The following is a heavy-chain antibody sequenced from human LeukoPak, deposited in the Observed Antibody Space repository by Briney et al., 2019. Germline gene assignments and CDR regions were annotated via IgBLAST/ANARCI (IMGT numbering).Heavy chain of an antibody. J-gene: IGHJ4*02. CDR2: ISAYNGNK. D-gene: IGHD3-3*01. V-gene: IGHV1-18*01. CDR3: VRTLYPSFGVVILPY. Sequence: ASVNVSCKASVYTFPSYGISWVRQAPGQGLEGMGWISAYNGNKNYAQRLQGRVTMPRDTSISTAYMELSRLRSDDTAVYYCVRTLYPSFGVVILPYWGQGTLVSVSS. CDR1: VYTFPSYG.